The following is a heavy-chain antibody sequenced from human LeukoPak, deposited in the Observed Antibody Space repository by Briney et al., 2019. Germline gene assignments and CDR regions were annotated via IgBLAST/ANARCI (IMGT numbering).Heavy chain of an antibody. CDR2: IYYSGST. CDR3: ARVLEGGYCSGGSCFNPNAWGAFDI. V-gene: IGHV4-31*03. D-gene: IGHD2-15*01. Sequence: SETLSLTCTVSGGSISSGGYYWSWIRQHPGKGLEWIGYIYYSGSTYYNPSLKSRVTISVDTSKNQFSLKLSSVTAADTAVYYCARVLEGGYCSGGSCFNPNAWGAFDIWGQGIMVTVSS. J-gene: IGHJ3*02. CDR1: GGSISSGGYY.